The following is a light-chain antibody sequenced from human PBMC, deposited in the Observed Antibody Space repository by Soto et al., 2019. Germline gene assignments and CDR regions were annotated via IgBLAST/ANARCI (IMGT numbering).Light chain of an antibody. CDR3: QHFHTKPIT. V-gene: IGKV1-5*01. J-gene: IGKJ5*01. Sequence: DVQMTQSPSTVSASLGDRVTITCRASQNVDDSLAWYQQRPGKAPKLLIYDASILQSGVPSRFSGSGFGTEFTLTSNGLQPDDFAVYFCQHFHTKPITVGQGTRLDIK. CDR1: QNVDDS. CDR2: DAS.